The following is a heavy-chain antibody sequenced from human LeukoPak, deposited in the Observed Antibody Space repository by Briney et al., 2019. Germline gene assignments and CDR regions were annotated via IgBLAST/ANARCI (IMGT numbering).Heavy chain of an antibody. Sequence: PGGSLRLSCAASGFTFSSYSMNWVRQAPGKGLEWVSSISSSSSYIYYADSVKGRFTISRDNAKNSLYLQMNSLRAEDTAVYYCARDQGTYGSGSHSPDYWGQGTLVTVSS. D-gene: IGHD3-10*01. V-gene: IGHV3-21*01. J-gene: IGHJ4*02. CDR3: ARDQGTYGSGSHSPDY. CDR1: GFTFSSYS. CDR2: ISSSSSYI.